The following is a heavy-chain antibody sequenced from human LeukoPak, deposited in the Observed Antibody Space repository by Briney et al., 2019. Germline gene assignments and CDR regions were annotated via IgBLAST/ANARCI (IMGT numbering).Heavy chain of an antibody. CDR1: GFTFSNCS. D-gene: IGHD2-2*01. CDR2: ITGSGFDT. CDR3: VKGSDAARPYYFDY. J-gene: IGHJ4*02. V-gene: IGHV3-23*01. Sequence: GASLRLSCAASGFTFSNCSMSWVRQAPGEGLEWVSAITGSGFDTYHADSVKGRFTISRDNSKTALFLQMNSLRAEATAVYYCVKGSDAARPYYFDYWGQGTLVTVSS.